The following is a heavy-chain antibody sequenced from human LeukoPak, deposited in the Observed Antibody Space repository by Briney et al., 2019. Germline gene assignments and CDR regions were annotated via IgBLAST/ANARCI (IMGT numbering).Heavy chain of an antibody. D-gene: IGHD2-2*01. Sequence: SETLSLTCAVSGGSISSGGYSWSWIRQPPGKGLEWIGYIYHSGSTYYNPSLKSRVTMSVDTSKNQVSLKLTSMTAADTAMYYCARTRALGPDHYYFDYGGQETLVTVSS. CDR2: IYHSGST. CDR1: GGSISSGGYS. CDR3: ARTRALGPDHYYFDY. V-gene: IGHV4-30-2*01. J-gene: IGHJ4*02.